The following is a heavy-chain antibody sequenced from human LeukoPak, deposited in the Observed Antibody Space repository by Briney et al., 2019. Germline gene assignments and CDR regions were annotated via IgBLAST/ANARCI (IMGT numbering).Heavy chain of an antibody. J-gene: IGHJ4*02. Sequence: CIGLSGSPLDYADSVRGRFTISRDNAKNSLYLDMNSLRAEDTAVYYCARKDFRSGSFSYWGQGTLVTVSS. V-gene: IGHV3-11*04. CDR3: ARKDFRSGSFSY. D-gene: IGHD3-3*01. CDR2: IGLSGSPL.